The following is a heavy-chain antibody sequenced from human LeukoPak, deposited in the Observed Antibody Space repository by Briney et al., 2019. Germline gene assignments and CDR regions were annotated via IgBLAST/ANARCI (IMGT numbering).Heavy chain of an antibody. V-gene: IGHV3-21*01. Sequence: GGSLRLSCAASGFTFSSYSMNWVRQAPGKGLEWVSSISSSSSYIYYADSVKGRFTISRDNAKNSLYLQMSSLRAEDTAVYYCARDILTGSRPFPFDYWGQGTLVTVSS. CDR2: ISSSSSYI. D-gene: IGHD3-9*01. CDR1: GFTFSSYS. J-gene: IGHJ4*02. CDR3: ARDILTGSRPFPFDY.